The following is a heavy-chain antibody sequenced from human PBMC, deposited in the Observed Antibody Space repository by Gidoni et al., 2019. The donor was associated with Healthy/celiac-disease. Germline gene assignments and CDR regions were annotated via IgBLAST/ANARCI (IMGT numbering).Heavy chain of an antibody. D-gene: IGHD3-22*01. Sequence: EVQLLESGGGLVQPGGSLRLSCAASGFTLSSYAMSWVRQAPGKGLDWVSAISGSGGSTYYADSVKGRFTISRDNSKNTLYLQMNSLRAEDTAVYYCAKYDSSGYYYDPFDYWGQGTLVTVSS. CDR2: ISGSGGST. V-gene: IGHV3-23*01. CDR1: GFTLSSYA. J-gene: IGHJ4*02. CDR3: AKYDSSGYYYDPFDY.